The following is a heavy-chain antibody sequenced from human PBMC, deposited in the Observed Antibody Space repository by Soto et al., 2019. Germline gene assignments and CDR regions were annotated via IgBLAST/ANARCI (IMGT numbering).Heavy chain of an antibody. CDR2: IYHSGST. J-gene: IGHJ4*02. CDR3: ARGPPNTY. V-gene: IGHV4-30-2*01. CDR1: DGSISSGGYS. Sequence: QLQLQESGSGLVKPSQTLSLTCAVSDGSISSGGYSWSWIRQPPGKGLEWIGYIYHSGSTYYNPSLKCRVTISVDRSKNQFSLKLSSVTAADTAVYYCARGPPNTYWGQGTLVTVSS. D-gene: IGHD2-8*01.